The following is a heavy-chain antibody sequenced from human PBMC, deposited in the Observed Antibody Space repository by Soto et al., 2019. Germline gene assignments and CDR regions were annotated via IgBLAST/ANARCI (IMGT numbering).Heavy chain of an antibody. CDR2: IIPILGIA. D-gene: IGHD6-13*01. CDR3: AREDQTAAGSFLFDY. V-gene: IGHV1-69*08. Sequence: VQLVQSGAEVKKPGSSVKVSCKASGGTFSSYTISWVRQAPGQGLEWMGRIIPILGIANYAQKFQGRVTITADKSTSTAYMELSSLRSEDTAVYYCAREDQTAAGSFLFDYWGQGTLVTVSS. CDR1: GGTFSSYT. J-gene: IGHJ4*02.